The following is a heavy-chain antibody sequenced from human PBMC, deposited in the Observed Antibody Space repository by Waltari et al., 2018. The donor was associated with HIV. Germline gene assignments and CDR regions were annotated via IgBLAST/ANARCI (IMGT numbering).Heavy chain of an antibody. Sequence: QVQLVQPGAEVKKCGSSVKVSCKASVGTFSNFAINWVRQAPGQGLMWMGEGRPVFATTTYARKFQGRVTITATAATGTAYMELRSLTTDDTAVYYCARALLTPYYFDSWGQGTLVTVSS. J-gene: IGHJ4*02. CDR3: ARALLTPYYFDS. CDR1: VGTFSNFA. V-gene: IGHV1-69*12. CDR2: GRPVFATT. D-gene: IGHD2-21*02.